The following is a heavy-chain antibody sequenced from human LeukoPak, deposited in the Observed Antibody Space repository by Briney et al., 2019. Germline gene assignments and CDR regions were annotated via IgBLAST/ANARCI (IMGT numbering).Heavy chain of an antibody. CDR1: GFTFSIYW. CDR3: ASLDY. Sequence: GGSLRLSCAASGFTFSIYWVHWVRQAPGKGLVWVSSINSDGSSTSYADSVKGRFTISRDNAKNTLYLQMNTLGAEDTAVYYCASLDYWGQGTPVTVSS. CDR2: INSDGSST. V-gene: IGHV3-74*01. J-gene: IGHJ4*02.